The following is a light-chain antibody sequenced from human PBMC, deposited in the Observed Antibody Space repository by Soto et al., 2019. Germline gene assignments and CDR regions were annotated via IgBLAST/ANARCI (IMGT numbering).Light chain of an antibody. J-gene: IGKJ2*01. V-gene: IGKV3D-20*02. CDR3: QQRSNWPPYT. Sequence: EIVLTQSPGTLSLSAGERATLSCRASQSVSSNYLAWYQQKPGQAPSLLIYGASRRATGIPDRFSGSGSGTDFPLTISRLEPEDFAVYYCQQRSNWPPYTFGQGTKLEIK. CDR1: QSVSSNY. CDR2: GAS.